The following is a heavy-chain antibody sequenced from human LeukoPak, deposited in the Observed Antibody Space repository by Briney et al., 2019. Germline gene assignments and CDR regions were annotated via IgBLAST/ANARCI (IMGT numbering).Heavy chain of an antibody. D-gene: IGHD6-19*01. V-gene: IGHV3-21*01. J-gene: IGHJ5*02. Sequence: PGGSLRLSCAASGFFFSSYGMHWVRQAPGKGLEWVSSISSSSSYIYYADSVKGRFTISRDNAKNSLYLQMNSLRAEDTAVYYCARDGARIAVAGTNNWFDPWGQGTLVTVSS. CDR1: GFFFSSYG. CDR3: ARDGARIAVAGTNNWFDP. CDR2: ISSSSSYI.